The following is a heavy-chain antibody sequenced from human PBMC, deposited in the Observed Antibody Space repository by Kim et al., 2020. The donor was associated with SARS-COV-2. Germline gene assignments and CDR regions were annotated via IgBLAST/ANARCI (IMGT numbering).Heavy chain of an antibody. J-gene: IGHJ4*02. CDR3: ARLRAYDSSGYSNHHFDY. D-gene: IGHD3-22*01. V-gene: IGHV4-39*01. Sequence: KSRVTISVDTSKNQFSLKLSSVTAADTAVYYCARLRAYDSSGYSNHHFDYWGQGTLVTVSS.